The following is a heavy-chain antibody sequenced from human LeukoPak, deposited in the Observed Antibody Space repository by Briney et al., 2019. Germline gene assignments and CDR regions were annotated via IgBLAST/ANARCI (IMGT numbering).Heavy chain of an antibody. CDR3: ARDDLSCGLDY. CDR1: GASISSYY. CDR2: IYYSEST. Sequence: TETLSLTCTVSGASISSYYWTWIRQPPGKGLEWIGYIYYSESTFYNPSLKSRVTISLDTSKNLFSLKLESVSAADTAVYYCARDDLSCGLDYWGQGTLVTVSS. V-gene: IGHV4-59*01. D-gene: IGHD6-25*01. J-gene: IGHJ4*02.